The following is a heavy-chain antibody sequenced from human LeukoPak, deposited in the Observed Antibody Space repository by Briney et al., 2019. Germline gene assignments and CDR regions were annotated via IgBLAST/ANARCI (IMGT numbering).Heavy chain of an antibody. CDR2: INPNSGGT. Sequence: ASVKVSCKASGYTFTGYYMHWVRQAPGQGLEWMGRINPNSGGTNYAQKFQGRVTMTRDTSISTAYMELSRLRSDDTAVYYCARARDGYNPDFDYWGEGTLDTVSS. V-gene: IGHV1-2*06. CDR3: ARARDGYNPDFDY. J-gene: IGHJ4*02. CDR1: GYTFTGYY. D-gene: IGHD5-24*01.